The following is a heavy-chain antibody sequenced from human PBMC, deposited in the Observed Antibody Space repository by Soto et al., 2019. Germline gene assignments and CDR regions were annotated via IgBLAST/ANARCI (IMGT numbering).Heavy chain of an antibody. CDR2: IIPIFGTA. CDR1: GGTFSSYA. Sequence: QVQLVQSGAEVKKPGSSVKVSCKASGGTFSSYAISWVRQAPGQGLEWMGGIIPIFGTANYAQKFQGRVMITADESTSTAYMELSSLRSEDTAVYYCARAVNDILTGYYTPFDYWGQGTLVTVSS. V-gene: IGHV1-69*01. CDR3: ARAVNDILTGYYTPFDY. J-gene: IGHJ4*02. D-gene: IGHD3-9*01.